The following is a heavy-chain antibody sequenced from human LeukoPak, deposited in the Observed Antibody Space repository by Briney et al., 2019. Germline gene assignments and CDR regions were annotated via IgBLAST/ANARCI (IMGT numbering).Heavy chain of an antibody. CDR3: ARASDSSGYYLNYFDY. D-gene: IGHD3-22*01. V-gene: IGHV3-64*01. Sequence: AGGSLRLSCAASGFTFSSYAMSWVRQAPGKGLEYVSAISSNGGSTYYANSVKGRFTISRDNSKNTLYLQMGSLRAEDMAVYYCARASDSSGYYLNYFDYWGQGTLVTVSS. CDR1: GFTFSSYA. CDR2: ISSNGGST. J-gene: IGHJ4*02.